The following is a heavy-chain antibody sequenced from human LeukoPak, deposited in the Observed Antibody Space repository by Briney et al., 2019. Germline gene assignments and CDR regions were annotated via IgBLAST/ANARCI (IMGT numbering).Heavy chain of an antibody. D-gene: IGHD2-2*01. Sequence: SETLSLTCAVYGGFFSGYYWSWIRQPPGKGLEWIGEINHSGSTNYNPSLKSRVTISVDTSKNQFSLKLSSVTAADTAVYYCARGREVVVVPAATPNYYYYGMDVWGQGTTVTVSS. CDR2: INHSGST. CDR1: GGFFSGYY. J-gene: IGHJ6*02. V-gene: IGHV4-34*01. CDR3: ARGREVVVVPAATPNYYYYGMDV.